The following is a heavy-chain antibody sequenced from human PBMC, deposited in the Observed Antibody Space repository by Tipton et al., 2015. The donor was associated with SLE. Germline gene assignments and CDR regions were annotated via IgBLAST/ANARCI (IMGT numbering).Heavy chain of an antibody. V-gene: IGHV3-53*05. J-gene: IGHJ4*02. CDR3: ARDPVGQLGGDY. CDR1: GFTVSSNY. Sequence: SLRLSCAASGFTVSSNYMSWVRQAPGKGLEWVSVIYSGGSTYYADSVKGLFTISRDNSKNTLYLQMNSLRAEDTAVYYCARDPVGQLGGDYWGQGTLVTVSS. CDR2: IYSGGST. D-gene: IGHD6-6*01.